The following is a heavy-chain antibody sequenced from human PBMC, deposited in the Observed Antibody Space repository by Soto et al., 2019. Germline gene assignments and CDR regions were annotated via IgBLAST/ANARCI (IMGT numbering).Heavy chain of an antibody. D-gene: IGHD2-8*02. CDR3: AHSLWVVYAMLFDY. J-gene: IGHJ4*02. CDR2: IYWDDDK. CDR1: GFSLSTSGVG. V-gene: IGHV2-5*02. Sequence: QITLKESGPTLVKPTQTLTLTCTFSGFSLSTSGVGVGWIRQPPGKALEWLALIYWDDDKRYSPSLKSRLTITKDTSKNQVVLTMTNMDPVDTATYFCAHSLWVVYAMLFDYWGQGTLVTVSS.